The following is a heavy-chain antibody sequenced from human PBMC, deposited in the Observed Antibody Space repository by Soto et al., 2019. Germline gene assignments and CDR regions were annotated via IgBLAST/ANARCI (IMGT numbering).Heavy chain of an antibody. CDR3: ARGRCSSTSCYYPYWFDP. D-gene: IGHD2-2*01. J-gene: IGHJ5*02. V-gene: IGHV1-8*01. CDR1: GYTFTSYD. Sequence: QVQLVQSGAEVKKPGASVKVSCKASGYTFTSYDINWVRQATGQGLEWMGWMNPNSGNTGYAQKFQGRVTMTRNTSISTAYIELSSLRSEDTAVYYCARGRCSSTSCYYPYWFDPWGQGTLVTVSS. CDR2: MNPNSGNT.